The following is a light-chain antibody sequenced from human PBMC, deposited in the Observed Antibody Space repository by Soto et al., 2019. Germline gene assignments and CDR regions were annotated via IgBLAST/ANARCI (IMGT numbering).Light chain of an antibody. CDR1: QSVSSSD. CDR2: GAS. Sequence: EIVLTQSPGPLSLSPGERATLSCRASQSVSSSDLAWYQQKPGQAPRLLIYGASSRATGIPDRFSGSGSGTDLALTISRLEPEDFAVYYCQQYGNSPPRYTFGQGTKLEIK. J-gene: IGKJ2*01. V-gene: IGKV3-20*01. CDR3: QQYGNSPPRYT.